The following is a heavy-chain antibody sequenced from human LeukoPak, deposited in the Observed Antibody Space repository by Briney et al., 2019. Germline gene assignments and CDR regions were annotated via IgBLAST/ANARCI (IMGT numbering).Heavy chain of an antibody. V-gene: IGHV3-21*01. CDR3: ARDAGRDGYNLGFDY. J-gene: IGHJ4*02. CDR1: GFTFSSYS. D-gene: IGHD5-24*01. Sequence: GGSLRLSCAASGFTFSSYSMNWVRQAPGKGLEWVSSISSSSSYIYYADSVKGRFTISRDNAKNSLYLQMNSLRAEDTAVYYCARDAGRDGYNLGFDYWGQGTLVTVSS. CDR2: ISSSSSYI.